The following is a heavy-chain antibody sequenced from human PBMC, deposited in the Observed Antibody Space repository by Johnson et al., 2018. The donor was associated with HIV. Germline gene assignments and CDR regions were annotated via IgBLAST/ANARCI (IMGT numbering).Heavy chain of an antibody. Sequence: QVQLVESGGGVVRPGRSLRLSCVVSGFTFSNYPMHWVRQAPGKGLEWVAVISFDGSNKYYADSVKGRFTISRDNVNNSVFLLLNNLRVEDTAVYFCARAHLIFPKNAFDFWGQGTMVTVSS. CDR1: GFTFSNYP. CDR3: ARAHLIFPKNAFDF. D-gene: IGHD3-3*02. V-gene: IGHV3-30-3*01. CDR2: ISFDGSNK. J-gene: IGHJ3*01.